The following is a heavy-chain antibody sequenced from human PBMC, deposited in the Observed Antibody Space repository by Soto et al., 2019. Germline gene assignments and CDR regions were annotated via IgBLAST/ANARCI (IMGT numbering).Heavy chain of an antibody. Sequence: GGSLRLSCAASGFTFSSYSMNWVRQAPGKGLEWVSYISSSSSTIYYADSVKGRFTISRDNAKNSLYLQMNSLRDEDTAVYYWAREYCSGGSCSFDYWGQGTLVTVAS. CDR3: AREYCSGGSCSFDY. D-gene: IGHD2-15*01. J-gene: IGHJ4*02. CDR1: GFTFSSYS. V-gene: IGHV3-48*02. CDR2: ISSSSSTI.